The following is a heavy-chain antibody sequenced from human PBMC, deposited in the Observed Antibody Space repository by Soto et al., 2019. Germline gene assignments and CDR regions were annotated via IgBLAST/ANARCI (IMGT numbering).Heavy chain of an antibody. CDR3: AKPYRSRWRSWNYYNRIDV. Sequence: ASVKVSCKASGYTFTSYDINWVRHATGQGLEWMGWMNPNSGNTGYAQKFQGRVTMTRNTSISTAYMELSSLRSEDTAVYYCAKPYRSRWRSWNYYNRIDVWRQGPTVTVSS. V-gene: IGHV1-8*01. CDR2: MNPNSGNT. CDR1: GYTFTSYD. D-gene: IGHD6-19*01. J-gene: IGHJ6*02.